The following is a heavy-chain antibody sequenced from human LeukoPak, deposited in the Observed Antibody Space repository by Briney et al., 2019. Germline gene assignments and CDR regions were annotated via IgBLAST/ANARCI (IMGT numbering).Heavy chain of an antibody. V-gene: IGHV3-23*01. Sequence: GGSLRLSCAASGFTFSTYWMHWVRQAPGKGLEWVSAISGSGGGTQYADSVKGRFTISRDNSKNTLYLQMNSLRAEDTAVYYCARAGGPGTVDFWGQGILVTVSS. J-gene: IGHJ4*02. D-gene: IGHD4-17*01. CDR1: GFTFSTYW. CDR3: ARAGGPGTVDF. CDR2: ISGSGGGT.